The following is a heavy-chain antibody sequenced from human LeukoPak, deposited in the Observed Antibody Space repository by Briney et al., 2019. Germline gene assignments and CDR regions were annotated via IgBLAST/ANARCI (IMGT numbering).Heavy chain of an antibody. CDR2: VNPNGGDT. CDR3: ARASGSYWWFDS. J-gene: IGHJ5*01. V-gene: IGHV1-2*02. D-gene: IGHD1-26*01. CDR1: GGTFSSYA. Sequence: ASVKVSCKASGGTFSSYAISWVRQAPGQGLEWMGCVNPNGGDTNYAQKFQGSVTMTRDTSISTVYMELSRLRSDDTAVYYCARASGSYWWFDSWGQGTLVTVSS.